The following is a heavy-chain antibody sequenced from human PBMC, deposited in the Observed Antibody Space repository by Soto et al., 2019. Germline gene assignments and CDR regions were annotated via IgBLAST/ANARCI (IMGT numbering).Heavy chain of an antibody. V-gene: IGHV3-49*04. CDR3: TRNYNTFWSGYYREWFDP. J-gene: IGHJ5*02. Sequence: GGSLRLSCTGSAFTSGDFGMTWVRQAPGKGLEWVGFIRSKAYGGTTEYAASVRGRFTISRDDSKSIAYLEMNSLKTEDTAVYYCTRNYNTFWSGYYREWFDPWGQGTLVTVSS. CDR1: AFTSGDFG. D-gene: IGHD3-3*01. CDR2: IRSKAYGGTT.